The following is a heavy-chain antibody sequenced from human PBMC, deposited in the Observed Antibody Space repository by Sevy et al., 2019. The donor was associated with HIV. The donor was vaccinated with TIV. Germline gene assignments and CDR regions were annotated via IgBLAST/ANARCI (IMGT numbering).Heavy chain of an antibody. D-gene: IGHD3-9*01. Sequence: WGSLRLSCAASGFTFSSYWMSWVRQAPGKGLEWVANIKQDGSEKYYVDSVKGRFTISRDNAKNSLYLQMNSLRAEDTAVYYCARGGGARLTGSFDYWGQGTLVTVSS. CDR3: ARGGGARLTGSFDY. CDR1: GFTFSSYW. CDR2: IKQDGSEK. V-gene: IGHV3-7*01. J-gene: IGHJ4*02.